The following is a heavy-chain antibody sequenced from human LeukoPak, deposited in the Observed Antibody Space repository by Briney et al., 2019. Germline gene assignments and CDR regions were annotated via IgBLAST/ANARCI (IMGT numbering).Heavy chain of an antibody. D-gene: IGHD6-13*01. CDR3: AKRQQLVGIDY. J-gene: IGHJ4*02. CDR1: GFTFSSYG. V-gene: IGHV3-30*18. Sequence: PGRSLRLSCAASGFTFSSYGMHWVRQAPGKGLEWVAVISYDGSNEYYADSVKGRFTISRDNSKNTLYLQMNSLRAEDTAVYYCAKRQQLVGIDYWGQGTLVTVSS. CDR2: ISYDGSNE.